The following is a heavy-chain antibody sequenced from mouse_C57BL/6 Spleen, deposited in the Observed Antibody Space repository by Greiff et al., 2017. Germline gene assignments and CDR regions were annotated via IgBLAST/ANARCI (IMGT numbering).Heavy chain of an antibody. V-gene: IGHV1-81*01. Sequence: QVQLQQSGAELARPGASVKLSCKASGYTFTSYGISWVKQRTGQGLEWIGEIYPRSGTTYYNEKFKGKATLTADKSSSTAYMELRSLTSEDSAVYFCARGNYGSDWYFDVWGTGTTVTVSA. CDR1: GYTFTSYG. CDR2: IYPRSGTT. CDR3: ARGNYGSDWYFDV. D-gene: IGHD1-1*01. J-gene: IGHJ1*03.